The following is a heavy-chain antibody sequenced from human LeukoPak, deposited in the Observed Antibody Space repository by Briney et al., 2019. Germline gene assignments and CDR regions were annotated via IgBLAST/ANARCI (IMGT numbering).Heavy chain of an antibody. Sequence: ASAKVSCKASGYTFTNYAINWVRQAPGQGLEWRGWINTNAGNPTYAQGFTGRFVFSLDTSVSTAYLQISSLKTEDTAVYYCARGDWLHDYWGQGTLVTVSS. J-gene: IGHJ4*02. CDR1: GYTFTNYA. CDR3: ARGDWLHDY. D-gene: IGHD3/OR15-3a*01. CDR2: INTNAGNP. V-gene: IGHV7-4-1*02.